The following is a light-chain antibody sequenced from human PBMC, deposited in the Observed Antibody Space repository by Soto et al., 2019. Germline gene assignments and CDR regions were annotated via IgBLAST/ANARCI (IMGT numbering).Light chain of an antibody. CDR1: QSVSSY. Sequence: EIVLTQSPATLSFSPGERATLSCRASQSVSSYLAWYQQKPGQAPRLLIYDASNRATGIPDRFSGGGSGTDFTLTISRLEPEDFAVYYCQQFSSYPLTFGGGTKVDIK. CDR3: QQFSSYPLT. V-gene: IGKV3-11*01. CDR2: DAS. J-gene: IGKJ4*01.